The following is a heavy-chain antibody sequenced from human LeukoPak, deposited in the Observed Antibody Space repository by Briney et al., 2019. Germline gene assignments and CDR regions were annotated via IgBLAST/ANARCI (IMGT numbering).Heavy chain of an antibody. J-gene: IGHJ4*02. CDR2: ISGSGST. D-gene: IGHD6-13*01. V-gene: IGHV3-23*01. Sequence: GGSLRLSCAASGFTFSSCAMSWVRQAPGKGLEWVSRISGSGSTYYADSVKGRFTISRDNSKNTLYLQMNSLRAEDTAVYYCAKSPTEQPHFCDYWPQGTLVIVSS. CDR1: GFTFSSCA. CDR3: AKSPTEQPHFCDY.